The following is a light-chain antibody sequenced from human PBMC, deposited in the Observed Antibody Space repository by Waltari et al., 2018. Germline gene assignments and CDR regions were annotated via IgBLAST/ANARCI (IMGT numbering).Light chain of an antibody. CDR3: SSFAGGKTWV. CDR2: EAT. V-gene: IGLV2-23*01. Sequence: QSALTQPASVSGSPGQSITISCSGTSRDGGGYYLVAWYRHHPGRAPRLIIYEATKRPSGVSNRFSGSKSGNTASLTISGLQAEDELDYYCSSFAGGKTWVFGGGTKLTVL. CDR1: SRDGGGYYL. J-gene: IGLJ3*02.